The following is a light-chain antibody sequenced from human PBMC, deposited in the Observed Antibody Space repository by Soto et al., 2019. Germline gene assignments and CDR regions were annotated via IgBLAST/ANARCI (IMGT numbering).Light chain of an antibody. V-gene: IGKV4-1*01. CDR1: HSVLDSPNSKNY. CDR3: QLDNSWPRT. CDR2: WAS. Sequence: DFLLIRGHRAQARSRGERGNSVGNGSHSVLDSPNSKNYLAWYQQRLGQPPKLLMYWASTRESGVPDRFSGSGSGTYFPHTISSLQSEDFAVYYGQLDNSWPRTFGEGRKVDSK. J-gene: IGKJ4*02.